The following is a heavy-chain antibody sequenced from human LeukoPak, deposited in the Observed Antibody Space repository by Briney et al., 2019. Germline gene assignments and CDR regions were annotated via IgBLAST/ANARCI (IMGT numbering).Heavy chain of an antibody. J-gene: IGHJ3*02. CDR2: ISSSSSYI. CDR3: ARGFPFAFDI. D-gene: IGHD2-21*01. Sequence: GGSLRLSCAASGFTFNSYSMNWVRQAPGKGLEWVSSISSSSSYIYYADSVKGRFTISRDNAKNSLYLQMNSLRAEDTAVYYCARGFPFAFDIWGQGTMVTVSS. CDR1: GFTFNSYS. V-gene: IGHV3-21*01.